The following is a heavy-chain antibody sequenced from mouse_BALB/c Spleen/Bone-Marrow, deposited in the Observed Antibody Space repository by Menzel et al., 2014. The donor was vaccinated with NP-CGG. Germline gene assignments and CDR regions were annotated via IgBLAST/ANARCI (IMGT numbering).Heavy chain of an antibody. V-gene: IGHV1S81*02. CDR2: INPSNGRT. D-gene: IGHD2-14*01. Sequence: QVQLQQPGAELVKPGASVKLSCKASGYTFTSYWMHWVKQRPGQGLEWIGEINPSNGRTNYNEKFKSKATLTVDKSSSTAYMQLSSLTSEDSAVYCCARGGRYDERTWFAYWGQGTLVTVSA. CDR3: ARGGRYDERTWFAY. CDR1: GYTFTSYW. J-gene: IGHJ3*01.